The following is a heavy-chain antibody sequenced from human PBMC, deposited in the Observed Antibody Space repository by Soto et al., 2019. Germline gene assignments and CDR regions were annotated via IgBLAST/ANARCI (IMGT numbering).Heavy chain of an antibody. CDR3: SLTQSMVYLNWFDP. J-gene: IGHJ5*02. CDR1: GGSIGTSSNF. D-gene: IGHD2-8*01. V-gene: IGHV4-39*01. CDR2: IYYSGAT. Sequence: SETLSLTCSVSGGSIGTSSNFWAWIRQPPGKGLEWIGSIYYSGATYYNPSLKSRVTISVDTSKNQFSLKLTSVTAADTAVYYCSLTQSMVYLNWFDPWGQGTLVTVSS.